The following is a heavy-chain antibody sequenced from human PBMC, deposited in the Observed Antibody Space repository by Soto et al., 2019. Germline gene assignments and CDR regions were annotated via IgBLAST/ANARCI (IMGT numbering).Heavy chain of an antibody. V-gene: IGHV4-4*07. Sequence: SETLSLTCSVSVGTISGYYWTWIRQPAGKGLEWIGRIYSSGNTKYNPSLQSRVTMSLDTSNNQFSLRLTSVTAADTAVYYCARGQRFSDWFDPWGQGTLVTVSS. D-gene: IGHD3-3*01. J-gene: IGHJ5*02. CDR3: ARGQRFSDWFDP. CDR1: VGTISGYY. CDR2: IYSSGNT.